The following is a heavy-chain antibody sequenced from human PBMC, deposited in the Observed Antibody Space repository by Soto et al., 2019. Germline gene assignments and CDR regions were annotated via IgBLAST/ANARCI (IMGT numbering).Heavy chain of an antibody. CDR2: TYYRSKWYN. J-gene: IGHJ6*02. V-gene: IGHV6-1*01. CDR1: GDSVSSNSAA. D-gene: IGHD6-19*01. Sequence: PSQTLSLTCAISGDSVSSNSAAWNWIRQSPSRGLEWLGRTYYRSKWYNDYAVSVKSRITINPDTSKNQFSLQLNSVTPEDTAVYYCARVEDSSGWPYYYGMDVWGQGTTVTDSS. CDR3: ARVEDSSGWPYYYGMDV.